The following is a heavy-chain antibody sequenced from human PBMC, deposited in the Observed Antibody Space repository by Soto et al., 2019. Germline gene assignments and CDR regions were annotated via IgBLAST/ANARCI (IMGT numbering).Heavy chain of an antibody. CDR3: ASHLTMAGTRGFDY. V-gene: IGHV4-4*02. CDR1: SGSITSSNW. J-gene: IGHJ4*02. CDR2: IYHGGST. Sequence: QVQLQESGPGLVKPSGTLSLTCAISSGSITSSNWWSWVRQPPGKGLEWIGEIYHGGSTNYNPSLKSRVTISVDKSKNQCSLKLNSVTAADTAVYFCASHLTMAGTRGFDYWGQGTLVTVSS. D-gene: IGHD6-19*01.